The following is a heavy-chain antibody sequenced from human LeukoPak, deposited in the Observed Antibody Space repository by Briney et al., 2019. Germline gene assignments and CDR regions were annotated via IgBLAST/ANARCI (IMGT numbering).Heavy chain of an antibody. V-gene: IGHV3-48*03. D-gene: IGHD6-13*01. Sequence: QTGGSLRLSCAASGFTFSTYEMNWVRQAPGKGLEWVSYISSPGSTIYYADSVKGRFTISRDNAKNSVYLQMNSLRAEDTAVYYCARFIAAPYYFDYWGRGTLVTVSS. CDR2: ISSPGSTI. CDR1: GFTFSTYE. J-gene: IGHJ4*02. CDR3: ARFIAAPYYFDY.